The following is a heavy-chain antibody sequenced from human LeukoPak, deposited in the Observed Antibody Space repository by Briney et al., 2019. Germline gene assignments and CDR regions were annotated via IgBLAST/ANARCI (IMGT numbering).Heavy chain of an antibody. CDR2: IIGGAGGT. CDR1: GFSFSSHG. D-gene: IGHD1-26*01. J-gene: IGHJ6*03. CDR3: ARDPYSGTYSDYYYYYMDV. Sequence: GGTLRLSCAASGFSFSSHGMSWVRQAPGKGLEWVSGIIGGAGGTYYADSVKGRFTISRDNAKNTLYLQMNSLRAEDTAVYYCARDPYSGTYSDYYYYYMDVWGKGTTVTVSS. V-gene: IGHV3-23*01.